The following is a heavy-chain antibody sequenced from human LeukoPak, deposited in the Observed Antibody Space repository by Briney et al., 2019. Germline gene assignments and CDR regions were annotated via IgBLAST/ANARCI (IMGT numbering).Heavy chain of an antibody. CDR2: INHSGST. J-gene: IGHJ4*02. CDR1: GGSFSGYY. V-gene: IGHV4-34*01. Sequence: PSETLSLTCAVYGGSFSGYYWSWIRQPPGKGLEWIGEINHSGSTNYNPSLKSRVTISVDTSKNQFSLKLSSVTAADTAVYYCARGGWLHYDYWGQGTLVTVSS. D-gene: IGHD5-24*01. CDR3: ARGGWLHYDY.